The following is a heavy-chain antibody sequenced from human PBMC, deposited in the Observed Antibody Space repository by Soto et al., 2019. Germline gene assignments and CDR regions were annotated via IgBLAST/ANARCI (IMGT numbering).Heavy chain of an antibody. CDR3: ARADYDILTGYSYGAFDI. V-gene: IGHV4-31*03. J-gene: IGHJ3*02. Sequence: SETLSLTCTVSGGSISSGGYYWSWIRQHPGKGLEWIGYIYYSGSTYYNPSLKSRVTISVDTSKNQFSLKLSSVTAADTAVYYCARADYDILTGYSYGAFDIWGQGTMVTVSS. CDR2: IYYSGST. D-gene: IGHD3-9*01. CDR1: GGSISSGGYY.